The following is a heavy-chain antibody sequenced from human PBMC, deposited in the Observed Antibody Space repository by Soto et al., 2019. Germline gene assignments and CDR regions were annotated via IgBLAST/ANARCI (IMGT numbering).Heavy chain of an antibody. J-gene: IGHJ6*02. CDR3: ASLGRHG. Sequence: GGSLRLSCAASGFSFSDSWMDWVRQAPGKGPEWVANINQYGSEKNYVDSVKGRFTIPRDNAKNSLYLQMNSLRVEDTAVYYCASLGRHGWGQGTTVTVSS. V-gene: IGHV3-7*01. D-gene: IGHD3-16*01. CDR1: GFSFSDSW. CDR2: INQYGSEK.